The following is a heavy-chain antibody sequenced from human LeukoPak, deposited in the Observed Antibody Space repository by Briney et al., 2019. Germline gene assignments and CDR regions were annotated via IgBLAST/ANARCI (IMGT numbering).Heavy chain of an antibody. CDR3: ARGGIAVAGTDGLAFDI. Sequence: ASVKVSCKASGYTFTSYGISWVRQAPGQGLEWMGWISAYNGNTNYAQKLQGRVTMTTDTSTSTAYMELRSLRSDDTAVYYCARGGIAVAGTDGLAFDIWGQGTMVTVSS. CDR2: ISAYNGNT. J-gene: IGHJ3*02. D-gene: IGHD6-19*01. CDR1: GYTFTSYG. V-gene: IGHV1-18*01.